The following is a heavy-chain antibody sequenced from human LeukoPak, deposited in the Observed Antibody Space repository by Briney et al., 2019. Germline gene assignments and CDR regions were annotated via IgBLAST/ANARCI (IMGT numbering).Heavy chain of an antibody. CDR1: GYTFIGYY. J-gene: IGHJ3*02. Sequence: GASVKVSCKASGYTFIGYYIHWVRQVPGQGLEWMGWINPNSGGTKYPQKFQGRVTMTRDTSISTTYMELSRLRSDDKAVYYSARGETEETGTRPDAFDIWGHGTMVTVSS. D-gene: IGHD6-13*01. CDR3: ARGETEETGTRPDAFDI. CDR2: INPNSGGT. V-gene: IGHV1-2*02.